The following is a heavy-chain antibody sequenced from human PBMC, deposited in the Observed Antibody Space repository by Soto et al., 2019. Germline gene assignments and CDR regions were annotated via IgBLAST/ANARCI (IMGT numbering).Heavy chain of an antibody. D-gene: IGHD2-8*01. CDR2: INPKSGGT. CDR3: ARGDSTDCSKGVCSFSYNHHMDV. Sequence: ASVKVSCKASGYSFTDYHIHWVRQAPGQGLEWLGRINPKSGGTSTAQKFQGWVTMTTDTSISTASMELTRLTSDDTAIYYCARGDSTDCSKGVCSFSYNHHMDVWG. CDR1: GYSFTDYH. J-gene: IGHJ6*03. V-gene: IGHV1-2*04.